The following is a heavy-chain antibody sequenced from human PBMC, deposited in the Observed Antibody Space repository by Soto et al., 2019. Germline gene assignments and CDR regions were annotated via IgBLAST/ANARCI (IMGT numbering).Heavy chain of an antibody. CDR1: GFTFSSYA. CDR3: AKAASYYYDSSGYYFTNRYYVMDV. V-gene: IGHV3-23*01. CDR2: ISGSGGST. D-gene: IGHD3-22*01. Sequence: GGSLRLSCAASGFTFSSYAMSWVRQAPGKGLEWVSAISGSGGSTYYADSVKGRFTISRDNSKNTLYLQMNSLRAEDTAVYYCAKAASYYYDSSGYYFTNRYYVMDVWGQGPTVTVSS. J-gene: IGHJ6*02.